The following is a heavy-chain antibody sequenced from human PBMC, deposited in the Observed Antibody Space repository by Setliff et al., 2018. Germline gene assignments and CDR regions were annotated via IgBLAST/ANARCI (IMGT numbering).Heavy chain of an antibody. D-gene: IGHD5-18*01. J-gene: IGHJ6*03. V-gene: IGHV1-69*05. Sequence: SVKVSCKASGDTFSSYGISWVRQAPGQGLEWMGGTIPIFGTTNYAQKFQGRVTIITDESTSTAYMELSSLTSADTAVYYCAREGVDTRSSTDYRYYMDVWGKGTTVTVSS. CDR1: GDTFSSYG. CDR2: TIPIFGTT. CDR3: AREGVDTRSSTDYRYYMDV.